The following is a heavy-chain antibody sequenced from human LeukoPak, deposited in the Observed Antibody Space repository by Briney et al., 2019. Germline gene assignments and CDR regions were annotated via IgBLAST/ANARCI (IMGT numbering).Heavy chain of an antibody. Sequence: PGGSLRLPCTASGFTFSTYAMTWLRQPPGKGLEWVSTITDSAAATYYRESVKGRFTISRDNSKNTLYLQMNSLRGDDTAVYFCAKVYGNWYFDYWGQGTLVTVSS. CDR3: AKVYGNWYFDY. J-gene: IGHJ4*02. CDR1: GFTFSTYA. CDR2: ITDSAAAT. D-gene: IGHD1-1*01. V-gene: IGHV3-23*01.